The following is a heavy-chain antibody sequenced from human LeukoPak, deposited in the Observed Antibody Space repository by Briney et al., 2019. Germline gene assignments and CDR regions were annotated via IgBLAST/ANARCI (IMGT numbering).Heavy chain of an antibody. Sequence: PGGSLRLSCAASGFTFSSYGMHWVRQAPGKGLEWVAFIRYDGSNKFYADSVKGRFTLSRDNSKNTLYLQMNSLRSEDTAVYYCALPMGQDWGQGTLVTVSS. J-gene: IGHJ4*02. CDR2: IRYDGSNK. V-gene: IGHV3-30*02. CDR3: ALPMGQD. D-gene: IGHD3-10*01. CDR1: GFTFSSYG.